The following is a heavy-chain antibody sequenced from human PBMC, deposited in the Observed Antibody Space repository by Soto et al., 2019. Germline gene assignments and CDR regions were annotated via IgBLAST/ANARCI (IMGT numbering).Heavy chain of an antibody. CDR3: ARVGGGLASLGYYCMDV. CDR1: GYTFIGYY. J-gene: IGHJ6*02. D-gene: IGHD3-10*01. Sequence: ASVKVSCKASGYTFIGYYIHWVRQAPGQGLEWMGWINPNSVGTNYAQRFQGWVTMTRDRSISTAYMELSRLKSDDTAVYYCARVGGGLASLGYYCMDVWGHGTTVTGSS. CDR2: INPNSVGT. V-gene: IGHV1-2*04.